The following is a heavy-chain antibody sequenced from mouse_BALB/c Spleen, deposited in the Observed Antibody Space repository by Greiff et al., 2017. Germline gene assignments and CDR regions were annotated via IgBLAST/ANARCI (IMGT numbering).Heavy chain of an antibody. CDR2: IRNKANGYTT. CDR3: ARDYYGSH. CDR1: GFTFTDYY. J-gene: IGHJ3*01. Sequence: EVKLQESGGGLVQPGGSLRLSCATSGFTFTDYYMSWVRQPPGKALEWLGFIRNKANGYTTEYSASVKGRFTISRDNSQSILYLQMNTLRAEDSATYYCARDYYGSHWGQGTLVTVSA. D-gene: IGHD1-2*01. V-gene: IGHV7-3*02.